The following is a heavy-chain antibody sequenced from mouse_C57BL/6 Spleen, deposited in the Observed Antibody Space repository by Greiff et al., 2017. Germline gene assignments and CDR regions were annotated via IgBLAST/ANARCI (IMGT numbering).Heavy chain of an antibody. CDR2: IRNKANGYTT. CDR1: GFTFPDYY. V-gene: IGHV7-3*01. CDR3: ARSDDDDGPEYYFDY. J-gene: IGHJ2*01. D-gene: IGHD2-4*01. Sequence: EVQRVESGGGLVQPGGSLSLSCAASGFTFPDYYMSWVRQPLGKALEWLGFIRNKANGYTTEYSASVKGRFPISRANSQSILYLQMNALRAEDSATYYCARSDDDDGPEYYFDYWGQGTTLTVS.